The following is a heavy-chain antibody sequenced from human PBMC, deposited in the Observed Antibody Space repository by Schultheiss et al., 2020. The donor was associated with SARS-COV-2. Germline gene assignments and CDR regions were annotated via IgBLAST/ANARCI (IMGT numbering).Heavy chain of an antibody. D-gene: IGHD4-17*01. CDR2: ISSSSSTI. J-gene: IGHJ4*02. CDR1: GFTFSSYS. V-gene: IGHV3-48*01. CDR3: ARGWDYGDYFDY. Sequence: GGSLRLSCAASGFTFSSYSMNWVRQAPGKGLEWVSSISSSSSTIYYADSVKGRFTISRDNAKNSLYLQMNSLRAEDTAVYYCARGWDYGDYFDYWGQGTLVTVSS.